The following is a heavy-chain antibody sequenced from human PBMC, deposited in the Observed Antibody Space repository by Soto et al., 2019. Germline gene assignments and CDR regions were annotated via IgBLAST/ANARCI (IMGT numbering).Heavy chain of an antibody. D-gene: IGHD6-13*01. Sequence: SETLSLTYTVAGGSISGYYGSWLRQPAGKGLESIGRIYASGSTNYNPSLKSRVTMSVDTSKNQFSLELTSVTAADTAVYFCARGSSGYISSWYYFDYWGRGTLVTVSS. V-gene: IGHV4-4*07. CDR1: GGSISGYY. CDR3: ARGSSGYISSWYYFDY. J-gene: IGHJ4*02. CDR2: IYASGST.